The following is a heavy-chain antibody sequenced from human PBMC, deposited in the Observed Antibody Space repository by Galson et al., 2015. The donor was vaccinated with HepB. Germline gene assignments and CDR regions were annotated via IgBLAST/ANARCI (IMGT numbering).Heavy chain of an antibody. J-gene: IGHJ4*02. Sequence: SLRLSCAASGFTFNNFSMNWVRQAPGKGLEWVSYISTSSGSIYYSDSVKGRFTISRDNAKNSLYLQMNRLRAEDTAVYYCARFSSSRDFGYWGQGTLVTVSS. CDR1: GFTFNNFS. CDR3: ARFSSSRDFGY. D-gene: IGHD2-2*01. V-gene: IGHV3-48*01. CDR2: ISTSSGSI.